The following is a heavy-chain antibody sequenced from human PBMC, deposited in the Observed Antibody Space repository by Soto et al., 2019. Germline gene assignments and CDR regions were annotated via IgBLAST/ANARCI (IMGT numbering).Heavy chain of an antibody. J-gene: IGHJ4*02. V-gene: IGHV4-39*01. CDR2: IYYSGST. CDR3: SRLDYGSGWGMVDY. Sequence: QLHLPESGPGLVKPSETLSLPCTVSGGSISSSSYYWGWIRQPPGKGLEWIGRIYYSGSTYYNPSLKSRVTISVDTCMNQFSLKLSSVTAADTAVYYCSRLDYGSGWGMVDYWGQGTLVTVSS. D-gene: IGHD6-19*01. CDR1: GGSISSSSYY.